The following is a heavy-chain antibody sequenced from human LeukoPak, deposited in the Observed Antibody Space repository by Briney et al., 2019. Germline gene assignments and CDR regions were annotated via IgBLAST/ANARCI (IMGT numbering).Heavy chain of an antibody. D-gene: IGHD2-15*01. CDR2: IAPSDSYT. J-gene: IGHJ4*02. CDR3: ARHRDCSSGACYPDY. V-gene: IGHV5-10-1*01. CDR1: GYSFTNYW. Sequence: RGESLKISCKGSGYSFTNYWISWVRQMPGKGLEWMGRIAPSDSYTNYSPSFQGHVTISADKSISTAYLQWSSLKASDTAMYYCARHRDCSSGACYPDYWGQGTLVTVSS.